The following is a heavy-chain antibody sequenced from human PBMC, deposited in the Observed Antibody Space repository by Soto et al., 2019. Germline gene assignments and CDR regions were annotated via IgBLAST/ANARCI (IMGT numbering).Heavy chain of an antibody. J-gene: IGHJ6*02. CDR2: SRYGGHT. CDR1: GGSVRSSNYY. V-gene: IGHV4-39*02. CDR3: ATGNIDFWSGYKYFYYGMDV. Sequence: SETLSLTCTVSGGSVRSSNYYWAWFRQPPRKGLEWIGRSRYGGHTYSNASLKSRLTISVDTSNNHISLRLSSVTAADTAIYYCATGNIDFWSGYKYFYYGMDVWGQGATVTVSS. D-gene: IGHD3-3*01.